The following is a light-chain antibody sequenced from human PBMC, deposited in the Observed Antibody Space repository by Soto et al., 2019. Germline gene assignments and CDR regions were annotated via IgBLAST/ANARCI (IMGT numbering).Light chain of an antibody. V-gene: IGKV3-15*01. Sequence: DIVMTQSPATLSVSPGERVTLSCRASRTVSTNLAWYQQKPGQAPRLLIYYTSTRATGIPARFSGSGSDKEFTLTISSLQSEDSAVYYCQQYNNWPPGATFGPATKVEIK. CDR1: RTVSTN. CDR3: QQYNNWPPGAT. J-gene: IGKJ3*01. CDR2: YTS.